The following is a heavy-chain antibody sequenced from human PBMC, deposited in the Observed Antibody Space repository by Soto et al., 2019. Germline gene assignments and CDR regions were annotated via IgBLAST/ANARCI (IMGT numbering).Heavy chain of an antibody. Sequence: EVQLVESGGGLVQPGGSLRLSCAASGFTVSSNYMSWVRQAPGKGLEWVSVIYNGGSTYYADSVKGRFIMSRDNDKNTLYLQLNSLRAEDTAVYYCSRDKHCSGGSCYGEYWGQGTLVTVSS. J-gene: IGHJ4*02. CDR1: GFTVSSNY. CDR3: SRDKHCSGGSCYGEY. D-gene: IGHD2-15*01. V-gene: IGHV3-66*01. CDR2: IYNGGST.